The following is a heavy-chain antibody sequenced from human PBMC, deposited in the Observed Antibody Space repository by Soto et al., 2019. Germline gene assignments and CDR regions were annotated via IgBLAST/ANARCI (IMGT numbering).Heavy chain of an antibody. Sequence: QVQLQESGPGLVKPSQTLPLTCTVSGGSISSGDYYWSWIRQPPGKGLEWIGYIYYSGSTYYNPSLKSRVTISVDTSKNQFSLKLSSVTAADTAVYYCARGGSIVVVPAAMNYYYYGMDVWGQGTTVTVSS. D-gene: IGHD2-2*01. V-gene: IGHV4-30-4*01. CDR3: ARGGSIVVVPAAMNYYYYGMDV. CDR2: IYYSGST. CDR1: GGSISSGDYY. J-gene: IGHJ6*02.